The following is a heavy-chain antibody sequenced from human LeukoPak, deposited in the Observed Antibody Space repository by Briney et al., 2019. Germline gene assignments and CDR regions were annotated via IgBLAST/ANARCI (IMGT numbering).Heavy chain of an antibody. CDR2: IKQDGSEK. J-gene: IGHJ5*02. D-gene: IGHD6-6*01. CDR1: GFTFSSYW. Sequence: GGSLRLSCAASGFTFSSYWMSWVRQAPGKGLEWVASIKQDGSEKYCVDSVKGRFTISRDNADNSLYLQLNSLRADDTAVYYCARDIGLRKAAPPGWFDPWGQGALVTVSS. CDR3: ARDIGLRKAAPPGWFDP. V-gene: IGHV3-7*01.